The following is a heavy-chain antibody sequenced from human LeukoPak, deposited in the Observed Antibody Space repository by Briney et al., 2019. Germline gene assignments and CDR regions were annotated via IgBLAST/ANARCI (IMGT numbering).Heavy chain of an antibody. D-gene: IGHD3-10*01. V-gene: IGHV3-30*18. CDR3: AKDGAMVRGVIISYYFDY. J-gene: IGHJ4*02. Sequence: QAGGSLRLSCAASGFTFSSYGMHWVRQAPGKGLEWLAVISYDGSNKYYADSVKGRFTISRDNSKNTLYLQMNSLRAEDTAVYYCAKDGAMVRGVIISYYFDYWGQGTLVTVSS. CDR1: GFTFSSYG. CDR2: ISYDGSNK.